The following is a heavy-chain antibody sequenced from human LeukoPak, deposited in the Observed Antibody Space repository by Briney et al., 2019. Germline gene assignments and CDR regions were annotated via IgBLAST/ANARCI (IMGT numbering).Heavy chain of an antibody. V-gene: IGHV3-21*01. J-gene: IGHJ4*02. Sequence: GGSLRLSCAASGFTFSSYSMNWVRQAPGKGLDWVSSISSSSYIYYADSVKGRFTISRDNAKNSLYLQMNSLRAEDTAVYYCARDQQWLVPYWGQGTLVTVSS. CDR3: ARDQQWLVPY. CDR1: GFTFSSYS. D-gene: IGHD6-19*01. CDR2: ISSSSYI.